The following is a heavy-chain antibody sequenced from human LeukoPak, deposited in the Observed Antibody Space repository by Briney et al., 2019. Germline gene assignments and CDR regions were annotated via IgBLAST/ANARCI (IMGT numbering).Heavy chain of an antibody. CDR1: GFTFSSYW. CDR2: IKSKTDGGTT. D-gene: IGHD3-10*01. Sequence: PGGSLRLSCAASGFTFSSYWMSWVRQASGKGLEWVGRIKSKTDGGTTDYAAPVKGRFTISRDDSKNTLYLQMNSLKTEDTAVYYCTTAMVRGVDYYYYGMDVWGQGTTVTVSS. V-gene: IGHV3-15*01. CDR3: TTAMVRGVDYYYYGMDV. J-gene: IGHJ6*02.